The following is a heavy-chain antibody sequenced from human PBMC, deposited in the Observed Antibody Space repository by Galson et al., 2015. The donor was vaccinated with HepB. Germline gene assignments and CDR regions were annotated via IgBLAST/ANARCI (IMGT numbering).Heavy chain of an antibody. CDR2: IRSKANSYAT. Sequence: SLRLSCAASGFTFSDSAMHWVRQASGKGLEWVGRIRSKANSYATAYAASVKGRFTISRDDSKNTAYLQMNSLKTEDTAVYYCTRHTELLWFGTTNHMDVWGQGTTVTVSS. D-gene: IGHD3-10*01. J-gene: IGHJ6*02. CDR1: GFTFSDSA. V-gene: IGHV3-73*01. CDR3: TRHTELLWFGTTNHMDV.